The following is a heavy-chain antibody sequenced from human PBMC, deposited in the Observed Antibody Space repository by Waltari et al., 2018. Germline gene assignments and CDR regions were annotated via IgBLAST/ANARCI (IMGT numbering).Heavy chain of an antibody. D-gene: IGHD6-13*01. J-gene: IGHJ4*02. Sequence: EVQLVESGGGLVKPGGSLRLSCAASGFSFRTSTMHWVRQAPGKGLEWGSSISSGSSYIYYADSVKVRFTISRDNTKNSLYLQMNSLRAEDTAVYYCARDGGEQRLVPWGQGTLVTVSS. CDR2: ISSGSSYI. CDR1: GFSFRTST. CDR3: ARDGGEQRLVP. V-gene: IGHV3-21*06.